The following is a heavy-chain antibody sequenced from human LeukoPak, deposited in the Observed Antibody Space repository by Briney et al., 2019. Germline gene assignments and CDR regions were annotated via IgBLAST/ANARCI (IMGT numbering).Heavy chain of an antibody. CDR3: ARRDSSGYYNY. CDR1: GGSISSYY. D-gene: IGHD3-22*01. J-gene: IGHJ4*02. Sequence: SETLSLTCTVSGGSISSYYWSWIRQPPGRGLEWIGYIYYTGTTNYNPSLKSRVTISVDTSKNQFSLKLSSVTAADTAVYYCARRDSSGYYNYWGQGTLVTVSS. V-gene: IGHV4-59*01. CDR2: IYYTGTT.